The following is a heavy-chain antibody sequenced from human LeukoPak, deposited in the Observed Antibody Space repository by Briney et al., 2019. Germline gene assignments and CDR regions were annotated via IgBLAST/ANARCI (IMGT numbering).Heavy chain of an antibody. CDR3: ARDRVLGTSRFFDY. J-gene: IGHJ4*02. V-gene: IGHV1-3*01. D-gene: IGHD2-8*02. Sequence: ASVKVSCKASGYTFTSYAMHWVRQAPGQRLEWMGWINAGNGNTKYSQKFQGRVTITRDTSASTAYMELSSLRSEDTAVYYCARDRVLGTSRFFDYWGQGTLVTVSS. CDR2: INAGNGNT. CDR1: GYTFTSYA.